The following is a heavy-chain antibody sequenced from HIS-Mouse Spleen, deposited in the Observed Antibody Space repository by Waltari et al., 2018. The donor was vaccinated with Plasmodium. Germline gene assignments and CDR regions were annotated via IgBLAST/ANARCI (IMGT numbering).Heavy chain of an antibody. CDR2: IDWADDK. V-gene: IGHV2-70*15. J-gene: IGHJ6*02. Sequence: QVTLRESGPALVKPTQTLTLPCTFSGFSLSTSGMFVTWIRQPPGKALEWLARIDWADDKYYSTSLKTRLTISKDTSKNQVVLTMTNMDPVDTATYYCARTTYSSSSAKYYYYGMDVWGQGTTVTVSS. CDR1: GFSLSTSGMF. D-gene: IGHD6-6*01. CDR3: ARTTYSSSSAKYYYYGMDV.